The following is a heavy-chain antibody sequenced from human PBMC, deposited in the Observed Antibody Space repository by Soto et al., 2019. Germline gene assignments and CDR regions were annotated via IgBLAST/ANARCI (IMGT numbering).Heavy chain of an antibody. CDR2: IYYSGST. V-gene: IGHV4-39*01. D-gene: IGHD3-10*01. CDR1: GGSISSSSYY. J-gene: IGHJ2*01. CDR3: ARGPYGSGSGEDFDL. Sequence: SETLSLTCTVSGGSISSSSYYWGWIRQPPGKGLEWIGSIYYSGSTYYNPSLKSRVTISVDTSKNQFSLKLSSVTAADTAVYYCARGPYGSGSGEDFDLWGRGTLVTVS.